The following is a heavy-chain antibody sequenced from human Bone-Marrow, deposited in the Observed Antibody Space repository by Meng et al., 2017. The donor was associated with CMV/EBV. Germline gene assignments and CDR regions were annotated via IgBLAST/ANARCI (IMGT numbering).Heavy chain of an antibody. CDR2: INSDGSST. D-gene: IGHD2/OR15-2a*01. V-gene: IGHV3-74*01. CDR3: AREYCDSTTCYDY. J-gene: IGHJ4*02. Sequence: LSLTCAASGFTFSSYWMHWVRQAPGKGLVWLARINSDGSSTTYADSVKGRFTISRENAKDTLYLQMHSLRAEDTAVYYCAREYCDSTTCYDYWGQGTLVTVSS. CDR1: GFTFSSYW.